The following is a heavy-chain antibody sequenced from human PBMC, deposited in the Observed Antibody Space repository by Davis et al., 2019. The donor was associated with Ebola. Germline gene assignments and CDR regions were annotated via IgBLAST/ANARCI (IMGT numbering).Heavy chain of an antibody. CDR3: ARALHDEVLDY. CDR1: GFTFSNHA. D-gene: IGHD1-1*01. Sequence: PGGSLRLSCVASGFTFSNHAMHWVRQAPGKGLEWVAVTSHNERERFYGESFQGRFTISRDNSENVLYLQMDSLRPDDTAIYFCARALHDEVLDYWGQGTPVTVSS. V-gene: IGHV3-30*04. CDR2: TSHNERER. J-gene: IGHJ4*02.